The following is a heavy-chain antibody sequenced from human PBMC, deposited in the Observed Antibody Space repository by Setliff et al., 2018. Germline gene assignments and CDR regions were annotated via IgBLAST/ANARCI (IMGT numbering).Heavy chain of an antibody. Sequence: ASVKVSCKASGYTFTGYYMHWVRQAPGQGLEWMGWINPNSGGTNYAQKFQGWVTMTRDTSISTAYMEPSRLRSDDTAVYYCATPRSGIIDAFDIWGQGTMVTVS. CDR2: INPNSGGT. D-gene: IGHD2-15*01. J-gene: IGHJ3*02. V-gene: IGHV1-2*04. CDR3: ATPRSGIIDAFDI. CDR1: GYTFTGYY.